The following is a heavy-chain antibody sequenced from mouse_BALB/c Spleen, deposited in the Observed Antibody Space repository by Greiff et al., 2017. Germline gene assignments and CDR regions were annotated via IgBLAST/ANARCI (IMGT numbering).Heavy chain of an antibody. CDR1: GFTFSSYG. J-gene: IGHJ1*01. D-gene: IGHD1-1*01. CDR3: ARRTYYGSSPYWYFDV. CDR2: ISSGGSYT. Sequence: EVQVLESGGDLVKPGGSLKLSCAASGFTFSSYGMSWVRQTPDKRLEWVAIISSGGSYTYYPDSVKGRFTISRDTAKNTHYLQMSSRKSEDTAMYYCARRTYYGSSPYWYFDVWGAGTTVTVSS. V-gene: IGHV5-6*01.